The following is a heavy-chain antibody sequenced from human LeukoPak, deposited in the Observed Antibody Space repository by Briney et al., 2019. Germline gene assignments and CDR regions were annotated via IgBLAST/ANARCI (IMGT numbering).Heavy chain of an antibody. J-gene: IGHJ4*02. D-gene: IGHD3-22*01. CDR3: ATSYDSSGNN. CDR1: GFTFSSYA. CDR2: ISYDGSNK. Sequence: GGSLRLSCAASGFTFSSYAMHWVRQAPGKGLEWVAVISYDGSNKYYADSVKGRFTISRDNARNSLYLEMNNLRAEDTAIYYCATSYDSSGNNWGQGTLVTVSS. V-gene: IGHV3-30*04.